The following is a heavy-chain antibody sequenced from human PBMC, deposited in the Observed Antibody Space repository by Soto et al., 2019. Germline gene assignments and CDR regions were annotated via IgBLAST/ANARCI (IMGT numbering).Heavy chain of an antibody. J-gene: IGHJ4*02. CDR2: MNPNSGNT. CDR1: GYTFTSYD. Sequence: ASVKVSCKASGYTFTSYDINWVRQATGQGLEWMGWMNPNSGNTGYAQKFQGRVTMTRNTSISTAYMELSSLRSEDTAVYYCARGPDYCSSTSCQTNPYYFEYWGQGTLVTVSS. CDR3: ARGPDYCSSTSCQTNPYYFEY. V-gene: IGHV1-8*01. D-gene: IGHD2-2*01.